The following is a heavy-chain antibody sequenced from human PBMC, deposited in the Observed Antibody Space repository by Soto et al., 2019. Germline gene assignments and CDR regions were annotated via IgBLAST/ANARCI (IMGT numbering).Heavy chain of an antibody. Sequence: ASVKVSCRAPADTFTSYYIHWVRQSPGQGLAWMGIITPNGGSTRYAQNFQGRVTLTRDTPASTVYMEILKLRSDDTALYFFASSSRGVYGKIIGGTNRFGPWGQGTLVTVSS. D-gene: IGHD3-10*01. CDR3: ASSSRGVYGKIIGGTNRFGP. CDR2: ITPNGGST. J-gene: IGHJ5*02. V-gene: IGHV1-46*01. CDR1: ADTFTSYY.